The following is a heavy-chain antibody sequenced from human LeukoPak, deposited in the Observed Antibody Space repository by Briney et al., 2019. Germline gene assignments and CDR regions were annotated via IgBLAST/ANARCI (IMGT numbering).Heavy chain of an antibody. CDR3: ARGSYYDFWSGYYTSDY. D-gene: IGHD3-3*01. Sequence: DSVKVSCKASGYTFTSYGISWVRQAPGQGLEWMGWISAYNGNTNYAQKLQGRVTMTTDTSTSTAYMELRSLRSDDTAVYYCARGSYYDFWSGYYTSDYWGQGTLVTVSS. V-gene: IGHV1-18*01. CDR2: ISAYNGNT. CDR1: GYTFTSYG. J-gene: IGHJ4*02.